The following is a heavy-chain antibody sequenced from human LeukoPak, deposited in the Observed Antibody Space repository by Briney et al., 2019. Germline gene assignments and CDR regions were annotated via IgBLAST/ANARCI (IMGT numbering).Heavy chain of an antibody. CDR1: GYTFTYYP. V-gene: IGHV7-4-1*02. Sequence: ASVKVPCKASGYTFTYYPMHWVRQAPGQGLEWVGWINTNTGNATYAQGFTGRFVFSVDTSVTTAYLQINSLKADDTAVYYCARDPRGGFYSYYMDVWGKGTTVTVSS. CDR2: INTNTGNA. D-gene: IGHD3-16*01. J-gene: IGHJ6*03. CDR3: ARDPRGGFYSYYMDV.